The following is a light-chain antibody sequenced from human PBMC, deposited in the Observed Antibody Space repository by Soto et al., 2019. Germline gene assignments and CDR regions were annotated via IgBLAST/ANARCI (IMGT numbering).Light chain of an antibody. J-gene: IGKJ1*01. V-gene: IGKV1-5*01. Sequence: DIQMTQSPSTLSASVGDRVTITCRASQSISSWLAWYQQKPGKAPKVLIYDASNLESGVPSRFSGSGAGTEFTLTISSLQPDEFATYYCQQYNSYPWTFGQGTKVEIK. CDR3: QQYNSYPWT. CDR2: DAS. CDR1: QSISSW.